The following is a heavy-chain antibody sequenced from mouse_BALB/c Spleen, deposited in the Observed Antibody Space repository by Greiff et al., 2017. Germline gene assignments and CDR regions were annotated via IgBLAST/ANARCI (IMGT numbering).Heavy chain of an antibody. V-gene: IGHV1-80*01. CDR1: GYTFTSYW. D-gene: IGHD4-1*01. J-gene: IGHJ4*01. CDR3: ARTGYYAMDY. CDR2: IYPGDGDT. Sequence: QVQLQQPGAELVKPGASVKMSCKASGYTFTSYWMNWVKQRPGQGLEWIGQIYPGDGDTNYNGKFKGKATLTADKSSSTAYMQLSSLTSEDSAVYFCARTGYYAMDYWGQGTSVTVSS.